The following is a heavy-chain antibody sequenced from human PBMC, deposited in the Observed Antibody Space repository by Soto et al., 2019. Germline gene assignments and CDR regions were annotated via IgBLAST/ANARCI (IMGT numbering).Heavy chain of an antibody. CDR3: AKNLNGGKPPTDAFDI. CDR2: ISGSGGST. J-gene: IGHJ3*02. V-gene: IGHV3-23*01. Sequence: GGSLRLSCAASGFTFSSYAMSWVRQAPGKGLEWVSAISGSGGSTYYADSVKGRFTISRDNSKNTLYLQMNSLRAEDTAVYYCAKNLNGGKPPTDAFDIWGQGTMVTAS. CDR1: GFTFSSYA. D-gene: IGHD2-15*01.